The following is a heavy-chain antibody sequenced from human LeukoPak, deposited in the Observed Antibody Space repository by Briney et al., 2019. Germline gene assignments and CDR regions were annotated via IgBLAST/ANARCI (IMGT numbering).Heavy chain of an antibody. CDR3: ARASSTVTTIYYYYHMDV. V-gene: IGHV1-2*02. J-gene: IGHJ6*03. D-gene: IGHD4-17*01. Sequence: ASVKVSCKASGYTFTGYYMHWLRQAPGQGLEWMGWINPNSGGTNYAQKFQGRVTMTRDTSNSTAYMELSRLRSDDTAVYYCARASSTVTTIYYYYHMDVWGKGTTVTVSS. CDR1: GYTFTGYY. CDR2: INPNSGGT.